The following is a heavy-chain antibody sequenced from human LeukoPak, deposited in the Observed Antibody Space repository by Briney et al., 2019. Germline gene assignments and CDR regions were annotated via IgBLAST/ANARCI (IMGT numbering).Heavy chain of an antibody. D-gene: IGHD2-21*02. Sequence: GRSLRLSCAASGFTFRSYGMHWVRQAPGKGLEWVGVIWYDGSNTYYADSVKGRFTISRDNSKNTLYLQMNSLRAEDTAVYYCARDTPDCGGDCSLGDYWGQGTLVTVSS. CDR3: ARDTPDCGGDCSLGDY. J-gene: IGHJ4*02. CDR2: IWYDGSNT. CDR1: GFTFRSYG. V-gene: IGHV3-33*01.